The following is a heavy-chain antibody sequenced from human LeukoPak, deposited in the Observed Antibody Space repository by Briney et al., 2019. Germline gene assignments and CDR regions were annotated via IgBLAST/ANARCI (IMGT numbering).Heavy chain of an antibody. J-gene: IGHJ4*02. CDR2: IWYDGSNK. CDR3: ARDYDSSGYYPPGPGY. CDR1: GFTFSNYG. D-gene: IGHD3-22*01. Sequence: GGSLRLSCAASGFTFSNYGMHWVRRAPGKGLEWVAVIWYDGSNKYYADSVKGRFTISRDNSKNTLYLQMNSLRAEDTAVYYCARDYDSSGYYPPGPGYWGQGTLVTVSS. V-gene: IGHV3-33*01.